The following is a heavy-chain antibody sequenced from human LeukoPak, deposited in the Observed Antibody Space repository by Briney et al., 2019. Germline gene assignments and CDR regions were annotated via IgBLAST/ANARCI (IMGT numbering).Heavy chain of an antibody. J-gene: IGHJ4*02. V-gene: IGHV3-7*01. CDR1: GFTVSSNY. D-gene: IGHD5-12*01. CDR3: ARDAGESSGYDYSGFDY. Sequence: QPGGSLRLSCAASGFTVSSNYMSWVRQAPGKGLEWVANIKEDGSEKFYVDSVKGRFTISRDNAKNSLSLQMNSLRAEDTAVYYCARDAGESSGYDYSGFDYLGQGTLVTVSS. CDR2: IKEDGSEK.